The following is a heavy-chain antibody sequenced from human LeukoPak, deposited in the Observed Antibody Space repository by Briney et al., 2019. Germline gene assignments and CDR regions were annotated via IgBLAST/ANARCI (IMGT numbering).Heavy chain of an antibody. CDR3: ARGLPDFWSGYHDAFDI. CDR1: GGSISSYY. J-gene: IGHJ3*02. D-gene: IGHD3-3*01. Sequence: SETLSLTCTLSGGSISSYYWSWIRQPAGKGLEWIGRIHFSGDTNYNPSLNSRVTMSVDTSKNQFSLKLSSVTAADTAVYYCARGLPDFWSGYHDAFDIWGQGTMVTVSS. CDR2: IHFSGDT. V-gene: IGHV4-4*07.